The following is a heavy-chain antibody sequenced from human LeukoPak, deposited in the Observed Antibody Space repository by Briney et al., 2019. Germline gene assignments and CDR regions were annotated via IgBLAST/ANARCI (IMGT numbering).Heavy chain of an antibody. V-gene: IGHV4-59*01. CDR2: VYNSGST. J-gene: IGHJ4*02. CDR3: VRDRELNY. Sequence: SETLSLTCTVSNGSISNYHWSWIRQPPGKGLEWIGYVYNSGSTDYNPSLKSRVTISADTSKNQFSLKLSSVIAADTAVYYCVRDRELNYWGQGILVTVSS. D-gene: IGHD5-24*01. CDR1: NGSISNYH.